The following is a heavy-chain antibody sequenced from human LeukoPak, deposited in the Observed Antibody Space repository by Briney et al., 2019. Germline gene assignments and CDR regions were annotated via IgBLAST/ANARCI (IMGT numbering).Heavy chain of an antibody. J-gene: IGHJ4*02. CDR1: GFTFSSYS. Sequence: GGSLRLSCAASGFTFSSYSMNWVRQAPGKGLEWVSYISSSSTTIYYAASVKGRFTISRDNAKTSLYLQMNSLRAEDTAVYYCARGIDYWGQGTLVTVSS. V-gene: IGHV3-48*04. CDR2: ISSSSTTI. CDR3: ARGIDY.